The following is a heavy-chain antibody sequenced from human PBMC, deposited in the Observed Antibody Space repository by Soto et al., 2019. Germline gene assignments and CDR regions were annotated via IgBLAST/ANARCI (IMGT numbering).Heavy chain of an antibody. CDR3: TKRRNVLRFLEWSSGMEV. CDR1: GFTFSNYG. J-gene: IGHJ6*02. CDR2: ISDDGSNK. Sequence: PGGSLRLSCAASGFTFSNYGMHWVRQAPGKGLEWVAFISDDGSNKYYADSMKGRFTMSRDNSKRTLYLQMSSLRVKDTAVYYCTKRRNVLRFLEWSSGMEVWGQGATVTVS. D-gene: IGHD3-3*01. V-gene: IGHV3-30*18.